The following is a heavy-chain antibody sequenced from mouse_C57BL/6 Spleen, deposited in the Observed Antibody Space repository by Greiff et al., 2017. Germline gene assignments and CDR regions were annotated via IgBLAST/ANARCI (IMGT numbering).Heavy chain of an antibody. CDR1: GYAFSSYW. Sequence: QVQLQQSGAELVKPGASVKISCKASGYAFSSYWMNWVKQRPGKGLEWIGQIYPGDGDTNYNGKFKGKATLTADKSSSTAYMQLSSLTSEDSAVYFCARNPSVAYFDYWGQGTTLTVSS. CDR2: IYPGDGDT. J-gene: IGHJ2*01. CDR3: ARNPSVAYFDY. V-gene: IGHV1-80*01.